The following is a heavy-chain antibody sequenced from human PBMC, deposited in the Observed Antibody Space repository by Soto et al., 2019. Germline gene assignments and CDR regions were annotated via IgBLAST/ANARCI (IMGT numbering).Heavy chain of an antibody. CDR2: ISGSGGST. D-gene: IGHD2-2*02. CDR1: GFTFRSYA. V-gene: IGHV3-23*01. CDR3: AKDRGCSSTSCYKNNWFDP. J-gene: IGHJ5*02. Sequence: SGGSLRLSCAASGFTFRSYAMSWVRQAPGKGLEWVSAISGSGGSTYYADSVKGRFTISRDNSKNTLYLQMNSLRAEDTAVYYCAKDRGCSSTSCYKNNWFDPWGQGTLVTVSS.